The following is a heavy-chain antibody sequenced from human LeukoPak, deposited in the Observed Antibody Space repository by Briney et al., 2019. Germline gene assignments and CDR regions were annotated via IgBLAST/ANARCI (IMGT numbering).Heavy chain of an antibody. J-gene: IGHJ4*02. Sequence: GGSLRLSCAAPGFTFSSYAMSSVRQAPGKGLEWVSAISGSGGSTYYADSVKGRFTISRDNSKNTLYLRMNSLRAEGTAVYYCLDSSGYYNDYWGQGTLVTVSS. D-gene: IGHD3-22*01. CDR1: GFTFSSYA. CDR3: LDSSGYYNDY. CDR2: ISGSGGST. V-gene: IGHV3-23*01.